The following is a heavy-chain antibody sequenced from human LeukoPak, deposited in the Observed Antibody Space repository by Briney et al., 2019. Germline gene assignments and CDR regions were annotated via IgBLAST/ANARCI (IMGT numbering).Heavy chain of an antibody. CDR1: GYTFTSYG. CDR2: IIPIFGTA. V-gene: IGHV1-69*06. J-gene: IGHJ4*02. CDR3: ARDSPSIAASSFDY. Sequence: ASVKVSCKAFGYTFTSYGISWVRQAPGQGLEWMGGIIPIFGTANYAQKFQGRVTITADKSTSTAYMELSSLRSEDTAVYYCARDSPSIAASSFDYWGQGTLVTVSS. D-gene: IGHD6-13*01.